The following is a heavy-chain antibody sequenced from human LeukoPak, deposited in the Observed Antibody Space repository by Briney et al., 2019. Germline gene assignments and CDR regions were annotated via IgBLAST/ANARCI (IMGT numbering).Heavy chain of an antibody. D-gene: IGHD3-9*01. V-gene: IGHV4-39*07. J-gene: IGHJ4*02. CDR1: GVSISSSNSY. CDR3: ARGASKPIVFIPYYDILTGYYHFDY. CDR2: IYYSGST. Sequence: SETLSLTCTVSGVSISSSNSYWGWIRQPPGKGLEWIGSIYYSGSTYYNPSLKSRVTISVDTSKNQFSLKLSSVTAADTAVYYCARGASKPIVFIPYYDILTGYYHFDYWGQGTLVTVSS.